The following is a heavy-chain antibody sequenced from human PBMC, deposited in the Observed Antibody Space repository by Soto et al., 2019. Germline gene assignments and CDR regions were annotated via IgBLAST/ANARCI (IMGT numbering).Heavy chain of an antibody. CDR3: ARDGNPGVAVAGTRVSDAFDI. D-gene: IGHD6-19*01. J-gene: IGHJ3*02. CDR1: GGSLSSYT. CDR2: IIPILNIP. Sequence: QVQLVQSGAEVKKPGSSVKVSCKASGGSLSSYTLSWVRQAPGQGLEWMGRIIPILNIPTYAQKFQDRVTISADKPMTTVYMELSSLRSEDTAVYYCARDGNPGVAVAGTRVSDAFDIWGQGTMVTVSS. V-gene: IGHV1-69*04.